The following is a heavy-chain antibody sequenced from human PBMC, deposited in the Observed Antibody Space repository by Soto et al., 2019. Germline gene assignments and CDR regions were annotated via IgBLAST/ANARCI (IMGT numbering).Heavy chain of an antibody. CDR3: ARAGAVAGAFDY. V-gene: IGHV3-30-3*01. CDR1: GFTFSSYA. Sequence: GGSLRLSCAASGFTFSSYAMHWVRQAPGKGLEWVAVISYDGSNKYYADSVKGRFTISRDNSKNTLYLQMNSLRAEDTAVYYCARAGAVAGAFDYWGQGTLVTVSS. CDR2: ISYDGSNK. J-gene: IGHJ4*02. D-gene: IGHD6-19*01.